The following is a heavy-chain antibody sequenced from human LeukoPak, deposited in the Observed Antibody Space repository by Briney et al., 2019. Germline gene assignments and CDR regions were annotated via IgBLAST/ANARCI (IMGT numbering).Heavy chain of an antibody. V-gene: IGHV3-7*01. CDR1: GFTFSSYW. CDR3: ARVGLVEWSGVDY. Sequence: GGSLRLSCAASGFTFSSYWMSWVRQAPGKGLEWVANIKQDGSEKYYVDSVKGRFTISRDNAKNSLDLQMNSLRAEDTAVYYCARVGLVEWSGVDYWGQGTLVTVSS. CDR2: IKQDGSEK. D-gene: IGHD3-3*01. J-gene: IGHJ4*02.